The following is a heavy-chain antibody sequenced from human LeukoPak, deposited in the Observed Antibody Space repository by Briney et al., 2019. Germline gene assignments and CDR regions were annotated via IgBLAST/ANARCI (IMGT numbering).Heavy chain of an antibody. V-gene: IGHV4-34*01. CDR1: CGSFSGYY. CDR2: INHSGST. J-gene: IGHJ4*02. Sequence: SETLSLTCAVYCGSFSGYYWSWIRQPPGKGLEWIGEINHSGSTNYNPSLKSRVTISVDTSKNQFSLKLSSVTAADTAVYYCARGITMVRGADLWGQGTLVTVSS. CDR3: ARGITMVRGADL. D-gene: IGHD3-10*01.